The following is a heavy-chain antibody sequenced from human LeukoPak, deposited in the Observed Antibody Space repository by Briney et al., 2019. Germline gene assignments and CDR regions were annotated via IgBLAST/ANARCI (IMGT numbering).Heavy chain of an antibody. CDR2: IYYSGST. Sequence: SSETLSLTCTVSGGSISSYYWSWIRQPPGKGLEWIGYIYYSGSTNYNPSLKSRVTISVDTSKNQFSLKLSSVTAADTAVYYCATFSSGWGYYYGMDVWGQGTTVTVSS. CDR3: ATFSSGWGYYYGMDV. CDR1: GGSISSYY. D-gene: IGHD6-19*01. J-gene: IGHJ6*02. V-gene: IGHV4-59*12.